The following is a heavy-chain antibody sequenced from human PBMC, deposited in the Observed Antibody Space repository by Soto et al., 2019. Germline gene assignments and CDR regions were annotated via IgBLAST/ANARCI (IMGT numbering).Heavy chain of an antibody. CDR2: INPIFGTE. J-gene: IGHJ6*02. V-gene: IGHV1-69*01. D-gene: IGHD3-10*01. CDR1: GGTFSSYA. CDR3: AREGLRTRDFFYGMDV. Sequence: QVQLVQSGAEVKKPGSSVKVSCKASGGTFSSYAISWVRQAPGQGLEWMGGINPIFGTENYAQKFQGRVTITADESTSTAYMELSSLRSEDTAVYSCAREGLRTRDFFYGMDVWGQGTTVTVSS.